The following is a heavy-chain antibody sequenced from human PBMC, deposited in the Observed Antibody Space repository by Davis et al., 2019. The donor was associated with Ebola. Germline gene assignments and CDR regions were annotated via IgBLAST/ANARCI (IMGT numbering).Heavy chain of an antibody. CDR3: ARDLISQTYYYGSGSYSNNWFDP. V-gene: IGHV1-46*01. D-gene: IGHD3-10*01. Sequence: ASVKVSCKASGYTFTSYYMHWVRQAPGQGLEWMGIINPSGGSTSYAQKFQGRVTITADESTSTAYMELSSLRSEDTAVYYCARDLISQTYYYGSGSYSNNWFDPWGQGTLVTVSS. J-gene: IGHJ5*02. CDR2: INPSGGST. CDR1: GYTFTSYY.